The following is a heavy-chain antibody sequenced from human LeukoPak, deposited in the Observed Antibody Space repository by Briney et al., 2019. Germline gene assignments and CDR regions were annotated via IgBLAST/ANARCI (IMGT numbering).Heavy chain of an antibody. Sequence: PSETLSLTCAVYGGSFSGYYWSWIRQPPGKGLEWIGQINHSGSTNYSPSLKSRVTISVDTSKNQFSLKLSSVTAAETAVYYCARAYSSSWYFNWFDPWGQGTLVTVSS. CDR3: ARAYSSSWYFNWFDP. CDR2: INHSGST. J-gene: IGHJ5*02. V-gene: IGHV4-34*01. D-gene: IGHD6-13*01. CDR1: GGSFSGYY.